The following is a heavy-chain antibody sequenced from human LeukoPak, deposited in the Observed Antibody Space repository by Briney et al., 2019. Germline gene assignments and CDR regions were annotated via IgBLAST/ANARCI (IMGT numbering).Heavy chain of an antibody. CDR2: IYSGGST. J-gene: IGHJ4*02. D-gene: IGHD6-13*01. CDR3: ARAPYSSSWYSDY. Sequence: PGGSLRLSCAASGFTVSSSYMTWVRQAPGQGLEWVSVIYSGGSTHYAGSVKGRFTISRDNSKNTVYLQMNSLRAEDTAVYHCARAPYSSSWYSDYWGQGTLVTVSS. V-gene: IGHV3-66*01. CDR1: GFTVSSSY.